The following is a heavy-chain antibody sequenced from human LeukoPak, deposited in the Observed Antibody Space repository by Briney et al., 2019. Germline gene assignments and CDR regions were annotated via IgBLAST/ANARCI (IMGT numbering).Heavy chain of an antibody. Sequence: GRSLRLSCAASGFTFDDYAMHWVRQAPGKGLEWVSGISWNSGSIGYADSVKGRFTISRDNAKNSLYLQMNSLRAEDTALYYCVREAVGDYVWGSYRHYYFDYWGQGTLVTVSS. CDR3: VREAVGDYVWGSYRHYYFDY. V-gene: IGHV3-9*01. CDR2: ISWNSGSI. CDR1: GFTFDDYA. J-gene: IGHJ4*02. D-gene: IGHD3-16*02.